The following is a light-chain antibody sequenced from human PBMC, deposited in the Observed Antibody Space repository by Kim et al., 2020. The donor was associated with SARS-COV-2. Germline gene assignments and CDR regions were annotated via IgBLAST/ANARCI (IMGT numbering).Light chain of an antibody. CDR2: DAS. CDR1: PSVGNY. J-gene: IGKJ4*01. CDR3: QQCYNWPPLT. V-gene: IGKV3-11*01. Sequence: SPGERATLTCRASPSVGNYLAWYQHKPGQAPRLLIYDASSRATGIPARFSGSGSGTDFTLTISSLEPEDFAVYYCQQCYNWPPLTFGGGTKVDIK.